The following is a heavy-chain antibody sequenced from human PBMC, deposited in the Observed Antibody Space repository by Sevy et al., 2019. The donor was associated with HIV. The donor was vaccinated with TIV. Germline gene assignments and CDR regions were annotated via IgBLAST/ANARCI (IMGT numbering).Heavy chain of an antibody. Sequence: GGSLRLSCAVSGFTFRNFWMSWVRQAPGKGLEWVANIRQDGSEKYYVDSVRGRFTISSDNAKNSLFLQLNSLRTDDTARYYCAKSYFGSGTSYGMDLWGRGTTVTVSS. D-gene: IGHD3-10*01. V-gene: IGHV3-7*01. CDR3: AKSYFGSGTSYGMDL. CDR1: GFTFRNFW. CDR2: IRQDGSEK. J-gene: IGHJ6*02.